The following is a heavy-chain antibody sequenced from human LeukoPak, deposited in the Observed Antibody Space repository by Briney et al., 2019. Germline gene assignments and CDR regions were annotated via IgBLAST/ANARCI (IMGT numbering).Heavy chain of an antibody. CDR3: AREVSMEIMTTVTFYYFDY. CDR1: GFTFSSYW. J-gene: IGHJ4*02. Sequence: GGSLRLSCAASGFTFSSYWMSWVRQAPGKGLEWVANIKQDGSEKYYVDSVKGRFTISRDNAKNSLYLQMNSLRAEDTAVYYCAREVSMEIMTTVTFYYFDYWGQGTLVTVSS. D-gene: IGHD4-17*01. CDR2: IKQDGSEK. V-gene: IGHV3-7*01.